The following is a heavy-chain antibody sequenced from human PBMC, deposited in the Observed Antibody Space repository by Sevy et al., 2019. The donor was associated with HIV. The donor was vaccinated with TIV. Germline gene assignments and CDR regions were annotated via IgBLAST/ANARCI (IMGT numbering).Heavy chain of an antibody. CDR3: ARDGGCSSTACLLYFDY. D-gene: IGHD2-2*01. J-gene: IGHJ4*02. Sequence: GGSLRLSCVVSGFTFSKYPMNWVRQAPGKGLEWVSSISSSNNYIYYGDSVKGRFTISRDNAKNSLYLQMNSLRADDTAVYYCARDGGCSSTACLLYFDYWGQGTLVTVSS. V-gene: IGHV3-21*01. CDR1: GFTFSKYP. CDR2: ISSSNNYI.